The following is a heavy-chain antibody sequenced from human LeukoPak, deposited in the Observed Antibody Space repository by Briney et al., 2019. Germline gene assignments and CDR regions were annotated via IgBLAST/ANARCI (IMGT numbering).Heavy chain of an antibody. D-gene: IGHD2-8*01. J-gene: IGHJ3*01. Sequence: ASVKVSCKASGDTFSGYYVHWVRQAPGQGLEWMGWMNPKSGGTNYAQKFQGRVTMTREMSISTAYMELSRPRSDDTAVYYCAEMADGAFGVWGQGTMVTVSS. CDR1: GDTFSGYY. V-gene: IGHV1-2*02. CDR3: AEMADGAFGV. CDR2: MNPKSGGT.